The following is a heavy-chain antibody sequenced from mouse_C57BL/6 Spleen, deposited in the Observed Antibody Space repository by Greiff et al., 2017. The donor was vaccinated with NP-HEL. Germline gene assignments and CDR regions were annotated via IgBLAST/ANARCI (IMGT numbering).Heavy chain of an antibody. V-gene: IGHV3-6*01. CDR3: ASDPGATGTAFAY. CDR1: GYSITSGYY. Sequence: EVKLQESGPGLVKPSQSLSLTCSVTGYSITSGYYWNWIRQFPGNKLEWMGYISYDGSNNYNPSLKNRISITRDTSKNQFFLKLNSVTTEDTATYYCASDPGATGTAFAYWGQGTLVTVSA. CDR2: ISYDGSN. D-gene: IGHD4-1*01. J-gene: IGHJ3*01.